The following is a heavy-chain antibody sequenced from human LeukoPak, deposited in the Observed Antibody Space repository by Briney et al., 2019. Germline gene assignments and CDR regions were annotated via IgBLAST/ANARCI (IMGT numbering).Heavy chain of an antibody. CDR2: ISYDGSNK. J-gene: IGHJ4*02. V-gene: IGHV3-30*04. Sequence: GRSLRLSCAASGFTFSSYAMHWVRQAPGKGLEWVAVISYDGSNKYYADSVKGRFTISRDNSKNTLYLRMNSLRAEDMAVYYCAREGYSGSYDYWGQGTLVTVSS. CDR3: AREGYSGSYDY. CDR1: GFTFSSYA. D-gene: IGHD5-12*01.